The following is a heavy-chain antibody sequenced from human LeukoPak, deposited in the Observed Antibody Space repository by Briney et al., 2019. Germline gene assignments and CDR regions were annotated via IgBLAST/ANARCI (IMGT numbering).Heavy chain of an antibody. D-gene: IGHD6-13*01. Sequence: GGALRLSCAASGFTFLRSAMTWVRQTPGKGLDWVSSISSSGNTYYAGSVKGRFTISRDNSKNMLYLQMHSLRTEDTAVYYCVKGRISEDGLDFWGQGTLVTVSS. V-gene: IGHV3-23*01. CDR2: ISSSGNT. CDR1: GFTFLRSA. CDR3: VKGRISEDGLDF. J-gene: IGHJ4*02.